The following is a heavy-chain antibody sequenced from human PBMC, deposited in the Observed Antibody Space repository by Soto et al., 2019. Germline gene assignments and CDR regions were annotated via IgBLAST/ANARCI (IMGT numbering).Heavy chain of an antibody. V-gene: IGHV4-31*03. D-gene: IGHD6-19*01. CDR1: GGSISSGGYY. CDR2: IYNSVNT. Sequence: SETVSLTCSVSGGSISSGGYYWSWIRQHPGKGLEWIGYIYNSVNTHYNPSLRSRVTFSIDTSKSQFSMKVTSMTAAETAVYYCERGAPNRGWPHWFDHWRQGKLLTVS. CDR3: ERGAPNRGWPHWFDH. J-gene: IGHJ5*02.